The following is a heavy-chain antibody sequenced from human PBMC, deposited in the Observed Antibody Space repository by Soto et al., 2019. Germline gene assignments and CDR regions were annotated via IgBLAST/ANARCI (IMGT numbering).Heavy chain of an antibody. J-gene: IGHJ4*02. CDR1: GGTFSSYA. CDR3: ARVVGRQLWLTFDY. CDR2: IIPIFGTA. Sequence: SVKVSCKASGGTFSSYAISWVRQAPGQGLEWMGGIIPIFGTANYAQKFQGRVTITADKSTSTAYMELSSLRSEDTAVYYCARVVGRQLWLTFDYWGQGTLVTVSS. D-gene: IGHD5-18*01. V-gene: IGHV1-69*06.